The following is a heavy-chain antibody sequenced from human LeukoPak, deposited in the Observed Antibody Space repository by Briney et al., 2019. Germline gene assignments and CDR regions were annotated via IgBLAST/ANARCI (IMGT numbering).Heavy chain of an antibody. CDR3: ARDSAKDGYNYVSPLDY. J-gene: IGHJ4*02. V-gene: IGHV1-69*04. CDR1: GGTFSSYA. D-gene: IGHD5-24*01. Sequence: GASVKVSCKASGGTFSSYAISWVRQAPGQGLEWMGRIIPILGIANYAQKFQGRVTITADKSTSTAYMELSSLRSEDTAVYYCARDSAKDGYNYVSPLDYWGQGTLVTVSS. CDR2: IIPILGIA.